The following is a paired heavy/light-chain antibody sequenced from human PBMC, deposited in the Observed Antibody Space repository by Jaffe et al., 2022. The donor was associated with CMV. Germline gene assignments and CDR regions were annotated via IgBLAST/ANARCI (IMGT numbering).Light chain of an antibody. CDR1: QGISNY. CDR2: AAS. J-gene: IGKJ1*01. Sequence: DIQMTQSPSSLSASVGDRVTITCRASQGISNYLAWFQQKPGKAPKSLIYAASSLQSGVPSKFSGSGSGTDFTLTISSLQPEDFATYYCQQYNSYPWTFGQGTKVEIK. CDR3: QQYNSYPWT. V-gene: IGKV1-16*02.
Heavy chain of an antibody. CDR3: AKDRGYYDSSGYYYGWYYYGMDV. CDR2: ISGSGGST. Sequence: EVQLLESGGGLVQPGGSLRLSCAASGFTFSSYAMSWVRQAPGKGLEWVSAISGSGGSTYYADSVKGRFTISRDNSKNTLYLQMNSLRAEDTAVYYCAKDRGYYDSSGYYYGWYYYGMDVWGQGTTVTVSS. J-gene: IGHJ6*02. CDR1: GFTFSSYA. D-gene: IGHD3-22*01. V-gene: IGHV3-23*01.